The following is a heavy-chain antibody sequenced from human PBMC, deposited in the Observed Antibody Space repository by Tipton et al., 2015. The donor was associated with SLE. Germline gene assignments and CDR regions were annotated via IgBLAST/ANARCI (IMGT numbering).Heavy chain of an antibody. CDR3: ARVFYDSSAYPYWYFDL. CDR2: IYTSGST. D-gene: IGHD3-22*01. CDR1: GGSISSYY. Sequence: LSCTVSGGSISSYYWSWIRQPAGKGLEWIGRIYTSGSTNYNPSLKSRVTMSVDTSKNQFSLKLSSVTAADTAVYYCARVFYDSSAYPYWYFDLWGRGTLVTVSS. V-gene: IGHV4-4*07. J-gene: IGHJ2*01.